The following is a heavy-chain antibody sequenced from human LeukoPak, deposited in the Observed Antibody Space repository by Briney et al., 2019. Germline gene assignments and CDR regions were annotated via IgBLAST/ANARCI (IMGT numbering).Heavy chain of an antibody. J-gene: IGHJ4*02. D-gene: IGHD4-17*01. CDR1: GFTVSSNY. Sequence: PGGSLRLSCAASGFTVSSNYMSWVRQAPGKGLEWVSSLSRTSRTPTYAYYADSVKGRFTISRDNDKNELFLQMNSLRAEDTAVYYCTRPRADDYGSNDYWGQGTLVTVSS. CDR3: TRPRADDYGSNDY. V-gene: IGHV3-21*01. CDR2: LSRTSRTPTYA.